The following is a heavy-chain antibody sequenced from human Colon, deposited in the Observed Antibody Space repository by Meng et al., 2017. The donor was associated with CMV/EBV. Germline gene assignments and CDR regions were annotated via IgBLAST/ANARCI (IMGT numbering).Heavy chain of an antibody. V-gene: IGHV3-30*04. CDR1: GFTFDSYA. J-gene: IGHJ4*02. CDR3: ARDSTALPLYYFDY. CDR2: VSYHGTNK. Sequence: GESLKISCGASGFTFDSYAIHWVRQAPGKGLEWVAVVSYHGTNKNYADSVKGRFTISRDNSKNTVYLQMDSLRSEDTAVYYCARDSTALPLYYFDYWGQGTLVTVSS.